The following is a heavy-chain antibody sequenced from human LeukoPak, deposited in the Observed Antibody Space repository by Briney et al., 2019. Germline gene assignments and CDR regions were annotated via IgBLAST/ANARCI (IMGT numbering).Heavy chain of an antibody. V-gene: IGHV4-61*02. CDR2: IYTSGST. D-gene: IGHD3-10*01. J-gene: IGHJ3*02. CDR1: GGSISSGSHY. CDR3: ARVIGAHFDI. Sequence: QVQLQKSGPGLVKPSQTLSLTCTVSGGSISSGSHYWSWIRQPAGKGLESIGRIYTSGSTNYNPSLKSRVTISVDTSKNQFSLKLSSVTAADTAVYYCARVIGAHFDIWGQGTMVTVSS.